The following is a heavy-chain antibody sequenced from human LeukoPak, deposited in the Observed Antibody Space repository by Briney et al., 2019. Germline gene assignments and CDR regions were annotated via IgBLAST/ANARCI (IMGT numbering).Heavy chain of an antibody. J-gene: IGHJ6*03. Sequence: SETLSLTCTVSGGSISSSSYYWGWIRQPPGKGLEWIGSIYYSGSTYYNPSLKSRVTISVDTSKNQFSLKLSSVTAADTAVYYCARDQPRLWFGELPPRPAGYMDVWGKGTTVTVSS. V-gene: IGHV4-39*07. CDR1: GGSISSSSYY. CDR2: IYYSGST. D-gene: IGHD3-10*01. CDR3: ARDQPRLWFGELPPRPAGYMDV.